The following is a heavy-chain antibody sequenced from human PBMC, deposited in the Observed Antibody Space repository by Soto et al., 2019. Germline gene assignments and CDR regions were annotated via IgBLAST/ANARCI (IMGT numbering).Heavy chain of an antibody. V-gene: IGHV3-48*03. D-gene: IGHD3-22*01. CDR2: ISSSGSTI. J-gene: IGHJ5*02. Sequence: SLRLSCASSGFTFSSYEMNWVRQAPGKGLEWVSYISSSGSTIYYADSVKGRFTISRDNAKNSLYLQMNSLRAEDTAVYYCAREGFALDSSGNNWFDPRGKGTLVTISS. CDR1: GFTFSSYE. CDR3: AREGFALDSSGNNWFDP.